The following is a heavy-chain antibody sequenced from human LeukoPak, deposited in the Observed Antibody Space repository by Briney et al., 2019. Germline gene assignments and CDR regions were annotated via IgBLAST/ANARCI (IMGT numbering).Heavy chain of an antibody. CDR3: ARAGYGDPHFDF. D-gene: IGHD4-17*01. Sequence: GGSLRLSCAASGFTFSNYGMHWVRQAPGKGLEWVAAIWYDGSNKYYGDSVKARFTISRDNSKNTLYLQINSLRAEDTAAYYCARAGYGDPHFDFWGQGTLVTVSS. V-gene: IGHV3-33*01. CDR1: GFTFSNYG. CDR2: IWYDGSNK. J-gene: IGHJ4*02.